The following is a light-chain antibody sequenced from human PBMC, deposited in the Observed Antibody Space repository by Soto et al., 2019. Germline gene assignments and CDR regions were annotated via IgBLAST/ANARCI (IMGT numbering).Light chain of an antibody. CDR3: SSHTGSTVV. CDR2: DVS. CDR1: SSDVGTYNY. J-gene: IGLJ2*01. V-gene: IGLV2-14*01. Sequence: QSALTQPASVSGSPGQSITISCTGTSSDVGTYNYVSWYQQHPGKAPKLMIYDVSNRPSGVSNRFSGSKSGNTASLTISGLQAEEEADYYCSSHTGSTVVFGGGTKLTVL.